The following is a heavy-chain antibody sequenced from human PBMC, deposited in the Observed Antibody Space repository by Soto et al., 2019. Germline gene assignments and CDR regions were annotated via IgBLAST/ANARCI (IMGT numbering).Heavy chain of an antibody. Sequence: QERLVESGGGVVQPGRSLRLSCAASGFPFSSYGMHWVRQTPGKGLEWVAVLGFDGGGRYYADSVKGRFTISRDNSKNTLDLQMDSLRVEDTAVYYCAREPVGPDYAMDVWGQGTTVTVSS. D-gene: IGHD1-26*01. CDR3: AREPVGPDYAMDV. CDR1: GFPFSSYG. J-gene: IGHJ6*02. V-gene: IGHV3-33*01. CDR2: LGFDGGGR.